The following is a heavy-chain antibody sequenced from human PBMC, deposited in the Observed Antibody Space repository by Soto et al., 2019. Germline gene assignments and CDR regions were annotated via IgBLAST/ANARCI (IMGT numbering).Heavy chain of an antibody. CDR1: GFSFRDYG. J-gene: IGHJ4*02. CDR3: AKDYDYGDSLPFDC. D-gene: IGHD4-17*01. V-gene: IGHV3-23*01. CDR2: IIGNGDTA. Sequence: EVQLLEAGGGLVQPGGSLRLSCADSGFSFRDYGMSWVRQAPGKGLEWLSAIIGNGDTAYYADSVRGRFTISRDNSKNTLYLQLNDLGAEDTAIYYCAKDYDYGDSLPFDCWGQGTLVTVSS.